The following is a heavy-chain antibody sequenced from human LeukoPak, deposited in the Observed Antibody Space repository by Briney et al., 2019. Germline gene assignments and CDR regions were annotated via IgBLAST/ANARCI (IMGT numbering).Heavy chain of an antibody. D-gene: IGHD6-13*01. J-gene: IGHJ6*04. CDR1: GGSISSGSFY. Sequence: PSQTLSLTCTVSGGSISSGSFYWRWIRQPAGKGLEWIGRIYINGGTDYNASLKSRSAISVDTSKKQLSLKLSSMTAADTAVYYCGRDLGAAAAFTVWGKGTTVTVSS. CDR3: GRDLGAAAAFTV. V-gene: IGHV4-61*02. CDR2: IYINGGT.